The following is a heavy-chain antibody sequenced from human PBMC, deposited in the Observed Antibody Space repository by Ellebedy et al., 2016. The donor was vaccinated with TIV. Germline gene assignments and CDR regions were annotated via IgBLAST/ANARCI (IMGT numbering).Heavy chain of an antibody. J-gene: IGHJ6*02. D-gene: IGHD2-2*01. CDR3: AKARAAAYYYYYGMDV. CDR1: GFTFSSYG. Sequence: GGSLRLXXAASGFTFSSYGMHWVRQAPGKGLEWVAVIPYDENDKYYADSVKGRFTISRDNSKNTLYLQMNSLRAEDTAVYYCAKARAAAYYYYYGMDVWGQGNPGHRLL. CDR2: IPYDENDK. V-gene: IGHV3-30*18.